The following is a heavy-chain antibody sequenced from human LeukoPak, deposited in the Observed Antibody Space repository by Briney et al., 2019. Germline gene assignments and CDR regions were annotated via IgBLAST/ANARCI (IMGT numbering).Heavy chain of an antibody. CDR1: GFTFSSYG. Sequence: GGSLRLSCAASGFTFSSYGMSWVRQAPGKGLEWVSAISGSGGSTYYADSVKGRFTISRDNSKNTLYVQMNSLRAEDTAVYYCAKETGYSSGRFDYWGQGTLATVSS. CDR3: AKETGYSSGRFDY. V-gene: IGHV3-23*01. CDR2: ISGSGGST. J-gene: IGHJ4*02. D-gene: IGHD6-19*01.